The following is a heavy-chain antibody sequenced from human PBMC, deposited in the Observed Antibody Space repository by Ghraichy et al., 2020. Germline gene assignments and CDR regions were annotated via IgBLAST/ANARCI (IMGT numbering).Heavy chain of an antibody. D-gene: IGHD2-2*01. CDR2: IYYSGST. Sequence: SQTLSLTCTVPGGSISSSSYYWGWIRQPPGKGLEWIGSIYYSGSTYYNPSLKSRVTISVDTSKNQFSLKLSSVTAADTAVYYCARHRLEYQLHSGPRRGFDPWGQGTLVTVSS. CDR1: GGSISSSSYY. CDR3: ARHRLEYQLHSGPRRGFDP. V-gene: IGHV4-39*01. J-gene: IGHJ5*02.